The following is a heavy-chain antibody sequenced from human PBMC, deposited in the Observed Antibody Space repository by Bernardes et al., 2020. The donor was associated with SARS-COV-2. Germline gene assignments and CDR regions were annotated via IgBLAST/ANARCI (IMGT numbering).Heavy chain of an antibody. V-gene: IGHV1-18*04. Sequence: ASVKVSCKASGYTFASHGITWVRQAPGQGLECMGWISPDNGMTDYSRKFQGRVTMTTDTSTNTAYMELRSLRSDDTAVYYCARGPQDNWHGHDYWGQGTLVTVSS. D-gene: IGHD1-1*01. CDR3: ARGPQDNWHGHDY. CDR2: ISPDNGMT. J-gene: IGHJ4*02. CDR1: GYTFASHG.